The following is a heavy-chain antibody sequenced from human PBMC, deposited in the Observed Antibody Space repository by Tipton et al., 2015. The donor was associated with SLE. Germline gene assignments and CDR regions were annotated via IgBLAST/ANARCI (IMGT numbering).Heavy chain of an antibody. Sequence: TLSLTCSVSGYSIRSGYYWSWIRQPPGKGLEWIGEINHSGSTNYNPSLKSRVTISEDTSKKQFSLKLSSVTAADTAVYYCARVGFYFDYWGQGTLVTVSS. CDR2: INHSGST. CDR1: GYSIRSGYY. D-gene: IGHD1-26*01. CDR3: ARVGFYFDY. J-gene: IGHJ4*02. V-gene: IGHV4-34*01.